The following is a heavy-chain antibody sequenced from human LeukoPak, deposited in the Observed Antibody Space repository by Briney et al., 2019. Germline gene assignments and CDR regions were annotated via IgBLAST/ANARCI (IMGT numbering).Heavy chain of an antibody. CDR1: GFTFSSYG. CDR3: AKGVTKVAYYFDY. CDR2: IRYDGSNK. Sequence: GGSLRLSCAASGFTFSSYGMHWVRQAPGKGLEWVAFIRYDGSNKYYADSVKGRFTISRDNSKNTLYLQMNSLRAEDTAVYYCAKGVTKVAYYFDYWGQGTLVTVS. J-gene: IGHJ4*02. D-gene: IGHD1-14*01. V-gene: IGHV3-30*02.